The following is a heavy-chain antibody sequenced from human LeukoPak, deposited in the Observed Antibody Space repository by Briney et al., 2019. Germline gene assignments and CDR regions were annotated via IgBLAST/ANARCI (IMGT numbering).Heavy chain of an antibody. D-gene: IGHD3-10*01. CDR3: ATDLYYYGSGGFDP. J-gene: IGHJ5*02. CDR2: FDPEDGET. V-gene: IGHV1-24*01. Sequence: EASVKVSCKVSGYTLTELSMHWVRQAPGKGLEWMGGFDPEDGETIYAQKFQARVTMTEDTSTDTAYMELSSLRSEDTAVYYCATDLYYYGSGGFDPWGQGTLVTVSS. CDR1: GYTLTELS.